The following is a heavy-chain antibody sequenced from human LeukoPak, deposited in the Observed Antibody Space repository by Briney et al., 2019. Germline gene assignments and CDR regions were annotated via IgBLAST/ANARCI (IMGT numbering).Heavy chain of an antibody. Sequence: GGSLRLSCAASGFTFSTYWMSWVRQAPGKGLEWVANIKQDGSEEYYVDSVKGRFTISRDNVNNSLYLQMNSLRAEDTAVYYCARDMTSGYQPRGVMDVWGKGSTVAVSS. CDR1: GFTFSTYW. V-gene: IGHV3-7*01. CDR3: ARDMTSGYQPRGVMDV. D-gene: IGHD5-12*01. CDR2: IKQDGSEE. J-gene: IGHJ6*04.